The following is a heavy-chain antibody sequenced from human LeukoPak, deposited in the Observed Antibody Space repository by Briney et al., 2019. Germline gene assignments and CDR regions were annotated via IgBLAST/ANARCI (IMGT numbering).Heavy chain of an antibody. D-gene: IGHD1-1*01. CDR3: RDVFSLGES. CDR1: GFSLSDYG. J-gene: IGHJ5*02. Sequence: PGGSLRLSCAASGFSLSDYGMHWVRQPPGKGLVWVSHINHDGSLRYYADSVKGRFTISRDIAKNTLYLQMNSLGAEDTALYCTRDVFSLGESWGQGTQVTVSS. CDR2: INHDGSLR. V-gene: IGHV3-74*01.